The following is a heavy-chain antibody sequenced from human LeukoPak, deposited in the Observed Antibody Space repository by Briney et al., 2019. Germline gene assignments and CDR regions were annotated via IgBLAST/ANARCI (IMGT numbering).Heavy chain of an antibody. J-gene: IGHJ4*02. CDR1: GFTFSAYA. CDR2: ISSSSSYI. Sequence: GGSLRLSCEASGFTFSAYAMTWVRQAPGKGLEWVSSISSSSSYIYYADSVKGRFTISRDNAKNSLYLQMNSLGAEDTAVYYCARDDYVETRTFDYWGQGTLVTVSS. D-gene: IGHD3-16*01. V-gene: IGHV3-21*01. CDR3: ARDDYVETRTFDY.